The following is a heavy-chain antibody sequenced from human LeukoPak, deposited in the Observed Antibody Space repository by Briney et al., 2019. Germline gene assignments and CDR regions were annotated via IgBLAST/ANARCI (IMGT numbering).Heavy chain of an antibody. Sequence: SETLSLTCTVSGGSISSVSNSWGWIRQPPGNWLEWIGSLYQSGTTYYNPPLKSRVTISVDTSKNQISLKLKSVTVAETCVTYCGGGDRGWFGVGEYWGQGTLVTVSS. V-gene: IGHV4-39*01. J-gene: IGHJ4*02. D-gene: IGHD3-10*01. CDR1: GGSISSVSNS. CDR3: GGGDRGWFGVGEY. CDR2: LYQSGTT.